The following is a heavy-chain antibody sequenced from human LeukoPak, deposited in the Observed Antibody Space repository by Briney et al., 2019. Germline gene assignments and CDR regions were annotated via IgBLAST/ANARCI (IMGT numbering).Heavy chain of an antibody. Sequence: SQTLSLTCTVSGGSISSGSYYWGWVRQPAGRGVEWVGRIYTSGRTNYNPSLKSRVPISVDTSTNQFSLKLSSVTAADTAVYYCARGTGYCSSTSCPDFDYWGQGTLVTVSS. D-gene: IGHD2-2*01. J-gene: IGHJ4*02. CDR2: IYTSGRT. CDR1: GGSISSGSYY. CDR3: ARGTGYCSSTSCPDFDY. V-gene: IGHV4-61*02.